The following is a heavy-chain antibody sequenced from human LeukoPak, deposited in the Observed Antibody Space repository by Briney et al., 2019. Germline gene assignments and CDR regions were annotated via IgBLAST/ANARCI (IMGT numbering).Heavy chain of an antibody. D-gene: IGHD2-15*01. CDR1: SGSISSYC. Sequence: PSETLSLTCTVSSGSISSYCWSWIRQPPGKGLEWIGCIYYSGNTNYNPSLKSRLTISVDTSKNQFSLKLSSVTAADTAVYYCAGNLYCSGGSCYSAAGVDYWGQGTLVTVSS. CDR3: AGNLYCSGGSCYSAAGVDY. J-gene: IGHJ4*02. CDR2: IYYSGNT. V-gene: IGHV4-59*12.